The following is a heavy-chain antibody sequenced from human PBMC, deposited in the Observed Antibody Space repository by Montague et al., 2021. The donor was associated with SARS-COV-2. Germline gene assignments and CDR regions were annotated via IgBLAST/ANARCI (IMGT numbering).Heavy chain of an antibody. J-gene: IGHJ6*02. Sequence: SETLSLTCTVSGGSISSSSYYWGWIRQPPGKGLEWIGEINHSGSTNYNPSLKSRVTISVDTSKNQFSLKLSSVTAADTAVYYCARIRCITIFGVVITPYSYGMDVWGQGTPVTVSS. D-gene: IGHD3-3*01. CDR2: INHSGST. CDR3: ARIRCITIFGVVITPYSYGMDV. CDR1: GGSISSSSYY. V-gene: IGHV4-39*07.